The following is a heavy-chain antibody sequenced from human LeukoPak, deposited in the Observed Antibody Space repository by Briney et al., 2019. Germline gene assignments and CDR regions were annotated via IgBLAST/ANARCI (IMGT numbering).Heavy chain of an antibody. CDR1: GFSFSSYG. CDR3: VKLSLTAAGRGKTWFDL. CDR2: ISGSGGST. Sequence: GGSLRLSCEGSGFSFSSYGMSWVRQAPGKGLEWVSSISGSGGSTYFADSGKGRFNISRDNVKNTVYLQMNSLRVEDTAIYYCVKLSLTAAGRGKTWFDLWGQGTLVSVSS. V-gene: IGHV3-23*01. J-gene: IGHJ5*01. D-gene: IGHD6-13*01.